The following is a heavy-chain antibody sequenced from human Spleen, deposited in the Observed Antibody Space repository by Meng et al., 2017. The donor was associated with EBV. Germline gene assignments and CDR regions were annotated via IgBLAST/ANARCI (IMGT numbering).Heavy chain of an antibody. D-gene: IGHD5-24*01. Sequence: QVPLVQSGVEVKKPGSLVKVSCKASGYTFDIYPITWVRQAPGQGLEWMGEISPISAIASYAQQFQGRVTITADEFTTTAYMELSSLRSQDTAVYFCARVGGGEVATFDYWGQGTLVTVSS. CDR3: ARVGGGEVATFDY. CDR2: ISPISAIA. V-gene: IGHV1-69*01. CDR1: GYTFDIYP. J-gene: IGHJ4*02.